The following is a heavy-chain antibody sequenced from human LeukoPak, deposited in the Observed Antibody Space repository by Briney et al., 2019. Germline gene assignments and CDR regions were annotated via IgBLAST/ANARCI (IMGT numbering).Heavy chain of an antibody. CDR3: ARTLLPATRGAFYI. V-gene: IGHV4-61*02. Sequence: KTSETLTLTCTVSGGSISSGSYYWSWIRQPAGKGLEWIGRINTSGRTNYNPSLESRVTISVDTSKNQFSLNLSSVTAADTAVYYCARTLLPATRGAFYIWGQGTMVTVSS. J-gene: IGHJ3*02. CDR2: INTSGRT. CDR1: GGSISSGSYY. D-gene: IGHD2-2*01.